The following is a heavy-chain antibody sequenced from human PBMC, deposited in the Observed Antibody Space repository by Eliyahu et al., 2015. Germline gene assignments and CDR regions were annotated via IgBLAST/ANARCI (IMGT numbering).Heavy chain of an antibody. CDR2: ISSSSSYI. V-gene: IGHV3-21*01. D-gene: IGHD3-22*01. CDR1: GFTFSSYS. CDR3: ARDWMYYYDSSGYYYYYGMDV. Sequence: EVQLVESGGGLVKPGGSLRLSCAASGFTFSSYSMNWVRQAPGKGLEWVSSISSSSSYIYYADSVKGRFTISRDNAKNSLYLQMNSLRAEDTAVYYCARDWMYYYDSSGYYYYYGMDVWGQGTTVTVSS. J-gene: IGHJ6*02.